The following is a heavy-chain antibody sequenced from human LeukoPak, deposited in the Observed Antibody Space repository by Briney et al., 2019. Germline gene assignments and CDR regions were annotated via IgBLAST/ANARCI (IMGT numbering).Heavy chain of an antibody. V-gene: IGHV3-66*01. CDR2: IYSGGIT. CDR1: GFTVSSNY. J-gene: IGHJ3*02. Sequence: GGSLRLSCAASGFTVSSNYMSWVRQAPGKGLEWVSVIYSGGITYYADSVKGRFTISRDNSKNTLYLQMNSLRAEDTAVYYCARELVVVAATDDAFDIWGQGTMVTVSS. D-gene: IGHD2-15*01. CDR3: ARELVVVAATDDAFDI.